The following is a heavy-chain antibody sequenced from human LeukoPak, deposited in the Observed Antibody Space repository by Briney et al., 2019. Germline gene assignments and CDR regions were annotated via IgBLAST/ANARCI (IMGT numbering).Heavy chain of an antibody. J-gene: IGHJ5*02. CDR3: AEGGTSWFDP. CDR1: GGSISSYY. CDR2: SYYSGNT. D-gene: IGHD2-15*01. Sequence: PSETLSLTCTVSGGSISSYYWCWIRHPPGKGLELIGYSYYSGNTNSNPSHNRRVTISVDTSKNQFSLHLSSVPAADTAVYSCAEGGTSWFDPWGQGTLVTVSS. V-gene: IGHV4-59*01.